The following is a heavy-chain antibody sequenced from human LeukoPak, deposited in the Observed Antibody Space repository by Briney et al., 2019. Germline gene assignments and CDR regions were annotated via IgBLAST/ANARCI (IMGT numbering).Heavy chain of an antibody. Sequence: GASVKVSCKASGYTFTSYYMHWVRQAPGQGLEWMGIILPSGGSTIYAQKFQGRVTMTRDMSTSTVYMELSSLRSEDTAVYYCARDQSTLEHTVFDYWGQGTLVTVSS. J-gene: IGHJ4*02. D-gene: IGHD1/OR15-1a*01. CDR1: GYTFTSYY. CDR2: ILPSGGST. V-gene: IGHV1-46*01. CDR3: ARDQSTLEHTVFDY.